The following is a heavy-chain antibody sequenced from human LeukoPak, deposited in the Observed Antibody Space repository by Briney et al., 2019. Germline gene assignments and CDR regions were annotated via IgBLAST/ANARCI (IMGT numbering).Heavy chain of an antibody. V-gene: IGHV3-30*04. D-gene: IGHD3-16*01. CDR3: AILGEQLVPDENPAEYFQH. CDR2: ISYDGGNK. CDR1: GFTFSSYA. Sequence: PGGSLRLSCAASGFTFSSYAMHWVRQAPGKGLEWVAVISYDGGNKYYADSVKGRFTISRDNSKNTLYLQMNSLRAEDTAVYYCAILGEQLVPDENPAEYFQHWGQGTLVTVSS. J-gene: IGHJ1*01.